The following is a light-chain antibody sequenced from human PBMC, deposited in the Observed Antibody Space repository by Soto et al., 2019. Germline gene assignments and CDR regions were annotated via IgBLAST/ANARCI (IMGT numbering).Light chain of an antibody. J-gene: IGKJ2*01. Sequence: EIVLTQSPGTLPLSPGERVTLSCRASQSVSSSYLDWYQQKPVQAPRLLIYGASTRATGIPDRFSCSGSGTDFSLTISRLEPEDFAVYYCQRYDSSLYTFGQGTKLEIK. CDR1: QSVSSSY. V-gene: IGKV3-20*01. CDR2: GAS. CDR3: QRYDSSLYT.